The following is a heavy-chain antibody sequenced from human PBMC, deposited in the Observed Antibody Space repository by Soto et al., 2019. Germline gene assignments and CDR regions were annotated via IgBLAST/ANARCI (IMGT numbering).Heavy chain of an antibody. Sequence: QVQLVQSGAEVKKPGASVKVSCKVSGYTLTELSMHWVRQAPGKGLECMGGFDTEDGETIYEQKFQGGVTMTEDTSTNTAYMELSSLRAEDTTVYYCATDRAGWFGYRTPENWFDPWGQGTLVTVSS. J-gene: IGHJ5*02. D-gene: IGHD3-10*01. CDR2: FDTEDGET. CDR3: ATDRAGWFGYRTPENWFDP. CDR1: GYTLTELS. V-gene: IGHV1-24*01.